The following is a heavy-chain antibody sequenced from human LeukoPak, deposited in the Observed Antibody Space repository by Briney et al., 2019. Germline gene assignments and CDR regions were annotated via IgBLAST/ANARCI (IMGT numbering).Heavy chain of an antibody. CDR1: GGSISSYY. J-gene: IGHJ4*02. CDR3: ARVHRIAAAGTGVDY. D-gene: IGHD6-13*01. V-gene: IGHV4-4*07. CDR2: IYTSGST. Sequence: SETLSLTCTVSGGSISSYYWSWIRQPAGKGLEWIGRIYTSGSTNYNPSLKSRVTMSVDTSKNQFSLKLSSVTAADTAVYYCARVHRIAAAGTGVDYWGQGTLVTVSS.